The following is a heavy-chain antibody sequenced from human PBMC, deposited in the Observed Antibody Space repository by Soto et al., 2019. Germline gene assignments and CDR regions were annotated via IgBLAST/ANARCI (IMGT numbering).Heavy chain of an antibody. V-gene: IGHV3-23*01. D-gene: IGHD3-3*01. CDR2: FSGSGGST. CDR1: GFTFSSYA. CDR3: ARKIRFLEWLSAFDI. J-gene: IGHJ3*02. Sequence: PGGSLRLSCAASGFTFSSYAMSWVRQAPGKGLEWVSGFSGSGGSTYYADSVKGRFTISRDNSKNTLYLQMNSLRAEDTAVYYCARKIRFLEWLSAFDICGQGTRVTVSS.